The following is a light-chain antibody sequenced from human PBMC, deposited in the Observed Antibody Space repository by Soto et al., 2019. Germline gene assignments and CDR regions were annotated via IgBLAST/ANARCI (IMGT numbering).Light chain of an antibody. CDR2: EVS. J-gene: IGLJ1*01. Sequence: QSVLTQPASVSVSPGQSITISCTGTSSDVGGYNYVSWYLQHPGKAPKLMIYEVSNRPSGVSNRFSGSKSGDTASLTISGLQAEDEADYYCSSYTSSSTFVFGTGTKVTVL. V-gene: IGLV2-14*01. CDR1: SSDVGGYNY. CDR3: SSYTSSSTFV.